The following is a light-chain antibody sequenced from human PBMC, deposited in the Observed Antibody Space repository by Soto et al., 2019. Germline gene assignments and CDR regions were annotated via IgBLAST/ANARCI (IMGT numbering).Light chain of an antibody. CDR2: GAS. Sequence: EVVMTQSPATLSVSPGQRATLSCWASQSVSSNLDWYQQKPGQAPRLLIYGASTRATGVPPRFSGTGSGTEFTLTISSLQSEDFAVYYCQQYHHWPFTFGPGNQVDVK. CDR1: QSVSSN. V-gene: IGKV3-15*01. CDR3: QQYHHWPFT. J-gene: IGKJ3*01.